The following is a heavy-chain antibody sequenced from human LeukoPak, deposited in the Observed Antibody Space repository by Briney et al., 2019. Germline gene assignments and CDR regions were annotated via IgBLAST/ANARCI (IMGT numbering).Heavy chain of an antibody. Sequence: SVKVSCKASGGTFSSYAISWVRQAPGQGLEWMGAIIPMFDTANYAQKFQGRVTITADKSTSTAYMELSSLRSEDTAVYYCARTTEGEYTYNYFYYYYMDVWGKGTTVTISS. V-gene: IGHV1-69*06. CDR2: IIPMFDTA. D-gene: IGHD5-18*01. J-gene: IGHJ6*03. CDR3: ARTTEGEYTYNYFYYYYMDV. CDR1: GGTFSSYA.